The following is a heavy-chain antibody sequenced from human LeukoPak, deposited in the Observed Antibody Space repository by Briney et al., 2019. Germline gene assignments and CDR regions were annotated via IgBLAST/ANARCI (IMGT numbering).Heavy chain of an antibody. CDR1: GFTFSSYA. CDR3: ARASVLRGAKDY. Sequence: PGGSLRLSCAASGFTFSSYAMHWVRQAPGKGLEWVAVISYDGSNKYYADSVKGRFTISRDNSKNTLYLQMNSPRAEDTAVYYCARASVLRGAKDYWGQGTLVTVSS. D-gene: IGHD4-17*01. J-gene: IGHJ4*02. CDR2: ISYDGSNK. V-gene: IGHV3-30*04.